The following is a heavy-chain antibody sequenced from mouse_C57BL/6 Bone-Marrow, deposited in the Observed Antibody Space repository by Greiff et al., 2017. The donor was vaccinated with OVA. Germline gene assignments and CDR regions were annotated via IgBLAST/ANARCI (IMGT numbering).Heavy chain of an antibody. CDR2: IFPGSGST. CDR1: GYTFTDYY. Sequence: VQLQESGPELVKPGASVKISCKASGYTFTDYYINWVKQRPGQGLEWIGWIFPGSGSTYYNEKFKGKATLTVDKSSSTAYMLLSSLTSEDSAVYFCAIYYYGSSLYYAMDYWGQGTSVTVSS. J-gene: IGHJ4*01. D-gene: IGHD1-1*01. V-gene: IGHV1-75*01. CDR3: AIYYYGSSLYYAMDY.